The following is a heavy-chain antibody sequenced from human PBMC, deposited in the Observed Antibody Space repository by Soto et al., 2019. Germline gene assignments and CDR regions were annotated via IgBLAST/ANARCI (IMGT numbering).Heavy chain of an antibody. J-gene: IGHJ4*02. CDR3: ARHGSRDVVRFDY. CDR1: GDSIGGYY. D-gene: IGHD2-15*01. Sequence: HVQLRESGPGLVQPSETLSLTCTVSGDSIGGYYWNWIRQTAGEGLEWIGFIYYTGYTYYNPSLQSRSXXSXAXXKNRFSLNLTSVTAADTAMYYCARHGSRDVVRFDYWGQGILVSVSS. V-gene: IGHV4-59*08. CDR2: IYYTGYT.